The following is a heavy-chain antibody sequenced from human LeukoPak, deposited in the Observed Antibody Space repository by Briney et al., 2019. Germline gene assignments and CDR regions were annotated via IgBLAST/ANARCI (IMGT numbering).Heavy chain of an antibody. V-gene: IGHV1-2*06. J-gene: IGHJ4*02. CDR2: INPNSGGT. CDR3: ARGHYYDSDYFDY. CDR1: RYTFTGYY. D-gene: IGHD3-22*01. Sequence: GASVKVSCKPSRYTFTGYYMHWVRQAPGQGLEWMGRINPNSGGTDYAQKFQGRVTMTRDTSIDTAYMELSRLRSDDTAVYYCARGHYYDSDYFDYWGQGTLVTVSS.